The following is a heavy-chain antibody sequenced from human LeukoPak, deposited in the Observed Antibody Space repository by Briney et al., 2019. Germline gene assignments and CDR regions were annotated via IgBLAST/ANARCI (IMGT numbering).Heavy chain of an antibody. D-gene: IGHD2-15*01. J-gene: IGHJ4*02. CDR2: IIPIFGTA. CDR1: GGTFSSYA. V-gene: IGHV1-69*13. CDR3: ASFGYCSGGSCYSEGY. Sequence: ASVKVSCKASGGTFSSYAISWVRQAPGRGLEWMGGIIPIFGTANYAQKFQGRVTITADESTSTAYMELSSLRSEDTAVYYCASFGYCSGGSCYSEGYWGQGTLVTVSS.